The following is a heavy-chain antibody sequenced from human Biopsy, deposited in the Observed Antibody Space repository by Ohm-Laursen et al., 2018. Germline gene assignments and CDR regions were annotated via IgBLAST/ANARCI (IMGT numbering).Heavy chain of an antibody. CDR1: GFPFSKAC. Sequence: SLRLSCAASGFPFSKACMNWVRQAPGKGLEWVGRIKSESDGGTTDCAGPVTGRFTISRDDSKNTLYVQMNSLKTEDTAVYYCSTMATFWGQGTLVTVSS. J-gene: IGHJ4*02. CDR3: STMATF. V-gene: IGHV3-15*01. CDR2: IKSESDGGTT. D-gene: IGHD3-16*01.